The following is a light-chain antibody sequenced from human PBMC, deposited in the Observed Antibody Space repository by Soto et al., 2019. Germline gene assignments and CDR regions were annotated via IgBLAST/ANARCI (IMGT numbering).Light chain of an antibody. CDR3: QQNYETPHT. V-gene: IGKV1-39*01. CDR1: QRISDY. J-gene: IGKJ2*01. Sequence: DIYMTQSPSSLSASVGGRVTITCRASQRISDYLSWYQQKPGKAPQLLIYAASTLQSGVPSRFTGSGSGTDFTLTISSLQPEDFASYFCQQNYETPHTFGQGTKLDI. CDR2: AAS.